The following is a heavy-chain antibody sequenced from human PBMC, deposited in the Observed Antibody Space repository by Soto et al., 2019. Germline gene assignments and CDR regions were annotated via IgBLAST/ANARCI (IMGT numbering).Heavy chain of an antibody. D-gene: IGHD3-10*01. Sequence: EVQLLESGGDLVHPGGSLRLSCAASGFTFRNYAMNWVRQAPGKGLEWVAAISGGTTYYADSVKGRFTISRDTSKNTRYLQMNGLRAEDTAVYYCATTQLFWCGEGRGDMDVWGQGTTVTVSS. CDR1: GFTFRNYA. V-gene: IGHV3-23*01. CDR3: ATTQLFWCGEGRGDMDV. CDR2: ISGGTT. J-gene: IGHJ6*02.